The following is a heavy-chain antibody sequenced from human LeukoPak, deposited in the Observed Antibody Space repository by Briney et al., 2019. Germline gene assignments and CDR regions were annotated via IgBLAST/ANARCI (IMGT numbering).Heavy chain of an antibody. Sequence: GGSLRLSCAASGFIVSTNYMSWVRQAPGKGLEWVSVIYSGGRTYHADSVKGRFTISRDNSKNTLYLQMNSLRAEDTAVYYCASGNSGSHYVESYSGMDAWGQGTTVTVSS. CDR1: GFIVSTNY. D-gene: IGHD1-26*01. CDR2: IYSGGRT. V-gene: IGHV3-53*01. J-gene: IGHJ6*02. CDR3: ASGNSGSHYVESYSGMDA.